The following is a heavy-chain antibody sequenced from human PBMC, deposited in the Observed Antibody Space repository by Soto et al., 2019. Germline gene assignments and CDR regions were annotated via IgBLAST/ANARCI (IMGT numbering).Heavy chain of an antibody. Sequence: QVQLQESGPGLVKPSGTLSLTCAVSGGSISSSNWWSWVRQPPGKGLEWIGEIYHSGSTNYNPSLKSRVTISVDKSKNQFSLKLSSVIAADTAVYYCAAFLERRYYYYYGMDVWGQGTTVTVSS. V-gene: IGHV4-4*02. D-gene: IGHD1-1*01. CDR2: IYHSGST. CDR3: AAFLERRYYYYYGMDV. J-gene: IGHJ6*02. CDR1: GGSISSSNW.